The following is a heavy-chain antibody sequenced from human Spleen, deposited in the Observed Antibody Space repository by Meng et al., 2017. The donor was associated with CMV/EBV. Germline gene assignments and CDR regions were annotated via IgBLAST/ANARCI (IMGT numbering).Heavy chain of an antibody. V-gene: IGHV3-23*01. D-gene: IGHD3-10*01. Sequence: GESLKISCAASGFTFNSHAMSWVRQAPGKGLEWVSDISGSGGTTYYADSVKGRFTISRDNSKNTLYLQMNSLRADDTAVYYCAKDNYYGSGRTYYNWARGGYGMDVWGQGTTVTVSS. CDR3: AKDNYYGSGRTYYNWARGGYGMDV. CDR2: ISGSGGTT. CDR1: GFTFNSHA. J-gene: IGHJ6*02.